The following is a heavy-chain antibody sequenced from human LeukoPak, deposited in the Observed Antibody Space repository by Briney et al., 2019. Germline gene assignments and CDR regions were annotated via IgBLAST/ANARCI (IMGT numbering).Heavy chain of an antibody. J-gene: IGHJ3*02. CDR3: ARGPYSGNRGGAFDI. CDR1: GVSISSYY. Sequence: PSEPLSLTCTVSGVSISSYYWSWIRQPPGKGLEWLGYIYYSGSTNYNPSLKSRVTISVDTSKIQFSLKLSSVSAADTAVYYCARGPYSGNRGGAFDIWGQGTMVTVSS. V-gene: IGHV4-59*01. D-gene: IGHD4-23*01. CDR2: IYYSGST.